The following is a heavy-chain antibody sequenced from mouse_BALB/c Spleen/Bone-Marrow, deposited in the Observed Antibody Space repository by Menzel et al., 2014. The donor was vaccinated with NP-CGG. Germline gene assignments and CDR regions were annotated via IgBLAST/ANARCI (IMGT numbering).Heavy chain of an antibody. Sequence: VKLVESGAELVRPGDSVKLSCKASGYSFTSYWMNWVKQRPGQALEWIGMIHPSDSETRLNQKFKDKAKLTVDKSSSPAYMQLSSPTSEDSAVYYCARRERTGMNYWGQGTTLTVPS. D-gene: IGHD4-1*01. CDR2: IHPSDSET. CDR3: ARRERTGMNY. J-gene: IGHJ2*01. CDR1: GYSFTSYW. V-gene: IGHV1-61*01.